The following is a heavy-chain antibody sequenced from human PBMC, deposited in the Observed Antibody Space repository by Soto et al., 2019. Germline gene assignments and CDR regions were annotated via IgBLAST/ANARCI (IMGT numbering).Heavy chain of an antibody. V-gene: IGHV3-49*03. D-gene: IGHD4-17*01. Sequence: GGSLRLSCTTSGFSFRDYAVTWFRQAPGKGLEWVGCIRSQAYGGTTEFAASVKGRFTISRDDSKSIAYLQMNSLKTEDTAVYYCSRAGPRTVNFDYWGQGTLVTVSS. CDR2: IRSQAYGGTT. J-gene: IGHJ4*02. CDR1: GFSFRDYA. CDR3: SRAGPRTVNFDY.